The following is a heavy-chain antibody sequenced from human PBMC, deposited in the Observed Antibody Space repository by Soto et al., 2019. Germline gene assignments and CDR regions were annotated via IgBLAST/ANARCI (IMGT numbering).Heavy chain of an antibody. V-gene: IGHV3-33*01. CDR3: ARDGPRPNDYYYYYMDV. CDR1: GFTFSSYG. J-gene: IGHJ6*03. Sequence: PGGSLRLSCAASGFTFSSYGMHWVRQAPGKGLEWVAVIWYDGSNKYYADSVKGRFAISRDSSKNTLYLQMNSLRAEDTAVYYCARDGPRPNDYYYYYMDVWGKGTTVTVSS. CDR2: IWYDGSNK.